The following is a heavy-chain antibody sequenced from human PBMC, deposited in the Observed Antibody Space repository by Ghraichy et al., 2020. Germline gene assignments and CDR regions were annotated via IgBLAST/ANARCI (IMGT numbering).Heavy chain of an antibody. J-gene: IGHJ4*02. D-gene: IGHD6-6*01. CDR1: GGSFSGYY. V-gene: IGHV4-34*01. CDR3: ARVSYSSSLLFDY. CDR2: INHSGST. Sequence: SETLSLTCAVYGGSFSGYYWSWIRQPPGKGLEWIGEINHSGSTNYNPSLKSRVTISVDTSKNQFSLKLSSVTAADTAVYYCARVSYSSSLLFDYWGQGTLVTVSS.